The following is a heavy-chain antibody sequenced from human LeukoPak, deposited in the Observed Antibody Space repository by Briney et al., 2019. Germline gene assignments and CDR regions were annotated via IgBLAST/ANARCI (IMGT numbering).Heavy chain of an antibody. Sequence: GRSLRLSCAASGFTFSTYSMHWVRQAPGKGLEWVSSISTSSSYIYYADSVKGRSTISRDNAKNSLFLQMSGLRAEDTAVYYCAREERRVSSSIDFWGQGTLVTV. V-gene: IGHV3-21*01. J-gene: IGHJ4*02. CDR2: ISTSSSYI. CDR1: GFTFSTYS. CDR3: AREERRVSSSIDF. D-gene: IGHD1-26*01.